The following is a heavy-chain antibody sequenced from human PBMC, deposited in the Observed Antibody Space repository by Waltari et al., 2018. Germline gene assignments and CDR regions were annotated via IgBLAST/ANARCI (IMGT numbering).Heavy chain of an antibody. CDR3: AEDHGWLHYY. CDR2: ITNSGYST. J-gene: IGHJ4*02. Sequence: EVQLLESGGGLVQPGGSLRLSCAASEFTFSTYAMSWVRQAPGKGLEWVSAITNSGYSTYYADSVKGRFTISRDNSKNTLYLQMNSLRAEDTAIYYCAEDHGWLHYYWGQGTLVTVSS. D-gene: IGHD5-12*01. V-gene: IGHV3-23*01. CDR1: EFTFSTYA.